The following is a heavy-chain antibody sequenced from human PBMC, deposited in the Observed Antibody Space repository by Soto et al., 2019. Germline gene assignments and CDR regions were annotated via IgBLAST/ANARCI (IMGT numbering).Heavy chain of an antibody. CDR3: ARQWELSGYYYGMDV. CDR2: MSPNSGNT. Sequence: QVQLVQSGAEVKKPGASVKVSCKASGYTFTTYDINWVRQATGQGLEWMGWMSPNSGNTGYEQKFQGRVTLTRDTSINTAYMELSSLRSEDTAVYYCARQWELSGYYYGMDVWGQGTTVTVSS. CDR1: GYTFTTYD. J-gene: IGHJ6*02. V-gene: IGHV1-8*01. D-gene: IGHD1-26*01.